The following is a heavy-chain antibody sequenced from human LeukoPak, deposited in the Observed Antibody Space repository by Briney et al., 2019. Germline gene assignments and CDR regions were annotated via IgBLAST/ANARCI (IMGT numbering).Heavy chain of an antibody. J-gene: IGHJ4*02. Sequence: AHTLSLTCPLSGRSISSGCYYWSWLREPPGKGLEWMRDIYHSGSTYYNPSLKSRVTISVDRSKNQFSLKLSSVTAADTAVYYCARETQGVVVTATFYYFDYWGQGTLVTVSS. CDR2: IYHSGST. V-gene: IGHV4-30-2*01. CDR3: ARETQGVVVTATFYYFDY. CDR1: GRSISSGCYY. D-gene: IGHD2-21*02.